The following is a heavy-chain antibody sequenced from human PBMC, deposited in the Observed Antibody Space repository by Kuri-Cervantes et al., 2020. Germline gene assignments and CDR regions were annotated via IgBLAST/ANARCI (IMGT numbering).Heavy chain of an antibody. V-gene: IGHV3-9*01. CDR3: ARMGGVLWFEDHLNTYYFDY. CDR2: ISWNGGTI. Sequence: GGSLRLSCAASGFTFNNYAMQWVRQRTGEGLEWVSGISWNGGTIGYADSVKGRFTISRDNAKNSLYLQMNSLRAEDTAVYYCARMGGVLWFEDHLNTYYFDYWGQGTLVTVSS. CDR1: GFTFNNYA. D-gene: IGHD3-10*01. J-gene: IGHJ4*02.